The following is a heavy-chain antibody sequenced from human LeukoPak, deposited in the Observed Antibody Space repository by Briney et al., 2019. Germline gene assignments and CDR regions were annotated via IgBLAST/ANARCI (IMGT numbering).Heavy chain of an antibody. J-gene: IGHJ4*02. D-gene: IGHD3-22*01. CDR2: IIPILGIA. V-gene: IGHV1-69*04. Sequence: SVKVSCKASGGTFSSYAISWVRQAPGQGLEWMGRIIPILGIANYAQKFQGRVTIIADKSTSTAYMELSSLRSEDTAVYYCAIERYYYDSSGYPIDYWGQGTLVTVSS. CDR3: AIERYYYDSSGYPIDY. CDR1: GGTFSSYA.